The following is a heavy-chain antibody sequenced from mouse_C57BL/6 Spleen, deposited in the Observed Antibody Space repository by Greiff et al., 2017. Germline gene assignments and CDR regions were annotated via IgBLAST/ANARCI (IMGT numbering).Heavy chain of an antibody. Sequence: QVQLKESGAELARPGASVKMSCKASGYTFTSYTMHWVKQRPGQGLEWIGYINPSSGYTKYNQKFKDKATLTADKSSSTAYMQLSSLTSEDSAVYYCARSELGLAWFAYWGQGTLVTVSA. J-gene: IGHJ3*01. CDR3: ARSELGLAWFAY. V-gene: IGHV1-4*01. CDR2: INPSSGYT. D-gene: IGHD4-1*01. CDR1: GYTFTSYT.